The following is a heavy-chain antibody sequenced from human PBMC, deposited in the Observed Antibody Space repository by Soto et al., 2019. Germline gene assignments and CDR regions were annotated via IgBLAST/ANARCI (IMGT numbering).Heavy chain of an antibody. CDR3: ARSLFMVAPDSELFDY. CDR2: ISGGGNDR. CDR1: GFPFSSYA. V-gene: IGHV3-23*01. J-gene: IGHJ4*01. Sequence: PGGSVRVSSAASGFPFSSYAMSWVRQTPEGGLEWVAAISGGGNDRYYADFVQGRFTFSRDNSRNILYLHMNSLRADDTAMYFCARSLFMVAPDSELFDYSVHRPLFTFSS. D-gene: IGHD3-22*01.